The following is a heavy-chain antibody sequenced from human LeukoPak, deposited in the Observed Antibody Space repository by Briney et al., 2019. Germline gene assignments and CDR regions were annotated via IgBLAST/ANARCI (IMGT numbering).Heavy chain of an antibody. CDR1: GYTFTGYY. J-gene: IGHJ4*02. CDR3: ARAIMGGSYGLDY. V-gene: IGHV1-2*02. D-gene: IGHD1-26*01. CDR2: INPNSGGT. Sequence: ASVKVSCKASGYTFTGYYMHWVRQAPGQGLEWMGWINPNSGGTNYAQKFQGRVTMTRDTSISTAYMELSRLRSDDTAVYYCARAIMGGSYGLDYWGQGTLVTVSS.